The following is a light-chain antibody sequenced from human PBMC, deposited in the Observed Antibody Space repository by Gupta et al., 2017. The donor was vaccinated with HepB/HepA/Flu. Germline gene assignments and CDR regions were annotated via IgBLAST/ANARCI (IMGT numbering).Light chain of an antibody. V-gene: IGLV6-57*02. Sequence: NFMLTQPHSVSESQGKTVTISCTDSSGGIASNYVQWYQQRPGSAPTTVIYEDNQRPSGVPDRFSGSIDSSSNSASLTISGLKTEDEADYYCQSYDSSNVVFGGGTKLTVL. CDR3: QSYDSSNVV. J-gene: IGLJ2*01. CDR2: EDN. CDR1: SGGIASNY.